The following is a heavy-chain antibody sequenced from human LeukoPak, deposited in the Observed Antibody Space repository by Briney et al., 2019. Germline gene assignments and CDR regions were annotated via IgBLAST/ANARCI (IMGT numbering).Heavy chain of an antibody. D-gene: IGHD3-22*01. CDR1: GYTFTSYG. CDR3: ARDDYDSSGYYYPYYFDY. Sequence: ASVKVSCKASGYTFTSYGISWVRQAPGQGLEWMGWISAYNGNTNYAQKLQGRVTMTTDTSTSTAYMELRSLRSDDTAVYYCARDDYDSSGYYYPYYFDYWDQGTLVTVSS. J-gene: IGHJ4*02. V-gene: IGHV1-18*01. CDR2: ISAYNGNT.